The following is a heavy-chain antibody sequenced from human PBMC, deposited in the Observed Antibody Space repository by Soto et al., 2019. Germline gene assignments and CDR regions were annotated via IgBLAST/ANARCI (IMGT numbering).Heavy chain of an antibody. CDR3: ARLVRSLHFDY. CDR1: GGSVNSDSHY. D-gene: IGHD2-8*02. CDR2: MFYSGST. V-gene: IGHV4-61*01. J-gene: IGHJ4*02. Sequence: QVQLQESGPGLVKPSETLSLTCTVSGGSVNSDSHYWSWIRQPPGKGLEWIGHMFYSGSTNYNPSLKSRVTLSGDTSTNQFSLKLSSVTAADTAVYYCARLVRSLHFDYWGQGTPVTVSS.